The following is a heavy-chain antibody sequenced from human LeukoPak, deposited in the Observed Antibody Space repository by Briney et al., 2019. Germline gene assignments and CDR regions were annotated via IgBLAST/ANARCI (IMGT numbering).Heavy chain of an antibody. D-gene: IGHD2-2*01. Sequence: GRSLRLSCAASGFTFSSYAMHWVRQAPGKGLEWVAVISYDGSNKYYADSVKGRFTIPRDNSKNTLYLQMNSLRAEDTAVYYCARDRGQLLRMDVWGKGTTVTVSS. J-gene: IGHJ6*04. V-gene: IGHV3-30*04. CDR1: GFTFSSYA. CDR3: ARDRGQLLRMDV. CDR2: ISYDGSNK.